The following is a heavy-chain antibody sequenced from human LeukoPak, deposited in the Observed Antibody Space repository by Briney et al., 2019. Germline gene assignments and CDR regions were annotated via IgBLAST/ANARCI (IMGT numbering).Heavy chain of an antibody. CDR2: IYYSGST. CDR1: GDSISSYS. D-gene: IGHD3-3*01. V-gene: IGHV4-59*01. CDR3: ARARADFWSGYEFDP. Sequence: SETLSLTCTVSGDSISSYSWSWIRQPPGKGLEWIGYIYYSGSTNYNPALNSRVTFSVDTSKNQFSLKLSSVTAADTAVYYCARARADFWSGYEFDPWGQGTLVTVSS. J-gene: IGHJ5*02.